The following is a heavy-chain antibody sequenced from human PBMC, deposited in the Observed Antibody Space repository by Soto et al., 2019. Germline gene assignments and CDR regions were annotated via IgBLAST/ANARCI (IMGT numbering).Heavy chain of an antibody. CDR1: GFTFSSYW. CDR3: ARGGGYCSGGSCYSPAFDI. V-gene: IGHV3-7*01. D-gene: IGHD2-15*01. CDR2: IKQDGSEK. Sequence: EVQLVESGGGLVQPGGSLRLSCAASGFTFSSYWMSWVRQAPGKGLEWVANIKQDGSEKYYVDSVKGRFTISRDNAKNSLYLQMNSLIAEDTAVYYCARGGGYCSGGSCYSPAFDIWGQGTMVTVSS. J-gene: IGHJ3*02.